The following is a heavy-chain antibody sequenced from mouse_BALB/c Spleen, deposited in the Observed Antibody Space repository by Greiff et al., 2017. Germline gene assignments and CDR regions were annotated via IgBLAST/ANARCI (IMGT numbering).Heavy chain of an antibody. CDR2: ISSGGGST. D-gene: IGHD2-4*01. Sequence: EVKLVESGGGLVKPGGSLKLSCAASGFAFSSYDMSWVRQTPEKRLEWVAYISSGGGSTYYPDTVKGRFTISRDNSKNTLYLQLSSLKSEDTAMYDCARKGYNDYDGGPLDYWGQGTLVTVSA. CDR3: ARKGYNDYDGGPLDY. J-gene: IGHJ3*01. V-gene: IGHV5-12-1*01. CDR1: GFAFSSYD.